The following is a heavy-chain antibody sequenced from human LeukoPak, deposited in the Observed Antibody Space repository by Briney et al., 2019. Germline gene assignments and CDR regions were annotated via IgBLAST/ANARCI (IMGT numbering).Heavy chain of an antibody. CDR3: ERDKSADY. Sequence: SETLSLTCTVSGGSISGYFWSWIRQPPGKGLEWIGHIYYSGSTTYNPSLKSRVTISVDTSKNRFSLKLSSVTAADTAVYYCERDKSADYWGQGTLITVSS. CDR1: GGSISGYF. CDR2: IYYSGST. J-gene: IGHJ4*02. V-gene: IGHV4-59*01.